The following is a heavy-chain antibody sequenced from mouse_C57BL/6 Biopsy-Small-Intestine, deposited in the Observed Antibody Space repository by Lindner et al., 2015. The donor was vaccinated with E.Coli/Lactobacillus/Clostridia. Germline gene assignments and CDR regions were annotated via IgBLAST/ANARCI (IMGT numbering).Heavy chain of an antibody. CDR2: IIPMFGTA. Sequence: SVKVSCKASGGTFSSYAISWVRQAPGQGLEWIGGIIPMFGTANSAQKFQGRVMITADESTSTAYMELSSLTSEDRAVYYCATVEFGVVNHHYNHMDVWGRGTAVSVSS. D-gene: IGHD1-3*01. J-gene: IGHJ1*01. V-gene: IGHV1-81*01. CDR1: GGTFSSYA. CDR3: ATVEFGVVNHHYNHMDV.